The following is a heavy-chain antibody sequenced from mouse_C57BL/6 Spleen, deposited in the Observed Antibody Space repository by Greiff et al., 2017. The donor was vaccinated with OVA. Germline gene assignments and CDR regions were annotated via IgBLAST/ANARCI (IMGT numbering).Heavy chain of an antibody. CDR1: GYTFTSYW. Sequence: VQLQQSGAELVKPGASVKMSCKASGYTFTSYWITWVKQRPGQGLEWIGDIYPGSGSTNYNEKFKSKATLTVDTSSSTAYMQLSSLTSEDSAVYYCARSGAQALYAMDYWGQGTSVTVSS. CDR2: IYPGSGST. J-gene: IGHJ4*01. CDR3: ARSGAQALYAMDY. V-gene: IGHV1-55*01. D-gene: IGHD3-2*02.